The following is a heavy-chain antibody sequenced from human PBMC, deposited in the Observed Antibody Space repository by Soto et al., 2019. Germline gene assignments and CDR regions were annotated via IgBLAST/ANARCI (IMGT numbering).Heavy chain of an antibody. CDR2: IYYSGST. J-gene: IGHJ6*02. CDR3: AREVTTAYGMDV. CDR1: GGSISSSSYF. V-gene: IGHV4-39*02. Sequence: SETLSLTCSVSGGSISSSSYFWGWIRQPPGKGLEWIGSIYYSGSTYYNPSLKSRVTVSVDTSKNQFSLKLSSVTAADTAVYYCAREVTTAYGMDVWGQGTTVTVSS. D-gene: IGHD4-4*01.